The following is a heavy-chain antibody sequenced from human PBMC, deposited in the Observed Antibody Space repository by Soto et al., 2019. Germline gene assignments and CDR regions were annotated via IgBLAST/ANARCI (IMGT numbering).Heavy chain of an antibody. CDR3: AREARDDILTGYYKI. CDR2: ISSGSSFI. J-gene: IGHJ4*02. Sequence: GGSLRLSCAASGFTFSNYAMNWVRQAPGKGLEWVSSISSGSSFIYYADLVKGRFTISRDNAKNSLSLQMNSLRAGDTAVYYCAREARDDILTGYYKIWGQGTLVTVSS. V-gene: IGHV3-21*01. CDR1: GFTFSNYA. D-gene: IGHD3-9*01.